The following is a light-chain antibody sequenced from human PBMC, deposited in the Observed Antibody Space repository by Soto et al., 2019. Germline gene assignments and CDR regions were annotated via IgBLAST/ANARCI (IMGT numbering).Light chain of an antibody. CDR3: SSYTSSSTSVV. CDR2: DVS. Sequence: QSALTQPASVSGSPGQSITISCTGTSSDVGGYNYVSWYQQYPGKDPKLMIYDVSKRPSGVSNRFSGSKSGNTASLTISGLQAEDEADYDCSSYTSSSTSVVFGGGTKLTVL. J-gene: IGLJ2*01. V-gene: IGLV2-14*01. CDR1: SSDVGGYNY.